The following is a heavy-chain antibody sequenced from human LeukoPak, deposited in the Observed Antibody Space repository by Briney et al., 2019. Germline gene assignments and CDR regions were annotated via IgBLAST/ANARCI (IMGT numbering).Heavy chain of an antibody. CDR2: TYYKSNLSV. CDR1: GDILSSNLVT. J-gene: IGHJ4*02. Sequence: SQTLSLTYAISGDILSSNLVTCKSIRQPPSGGLECQGVTYYKSNLSVDYAVSVNHRITINPGTSKNQVSLQLNAMTPDDSAVYYCARATSGCFDYWGQGTLVTVSS. CDR3: ARATSGCFDY. V-gene: IGHV6-1*01.